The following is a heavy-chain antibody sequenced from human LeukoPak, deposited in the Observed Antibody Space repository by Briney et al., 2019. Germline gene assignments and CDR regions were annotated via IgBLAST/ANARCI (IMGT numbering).Heavy chain of an antibody. CDR1: GGSFSGYY. CDR3: ARGRGGSPGAFDY. J-gene: IGHJ4*02. CDR2: INHSGST. V-gene: IGHV4-34*01. Sequence: PSETLSLTCAVYGGSFSGYYWSWIRQPPGKGLGWIGEINHSGSTNYNPSLKSRVTISVDTSKNQFSLKLSSVTAADTAVYYCARGRGGSPGAFDYWGQGTLVTVSS. D-gene: IGHD3-10*01.